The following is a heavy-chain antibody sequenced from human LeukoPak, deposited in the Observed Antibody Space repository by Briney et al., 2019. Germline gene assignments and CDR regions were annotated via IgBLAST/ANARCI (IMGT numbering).Heavy chain of an antibody. Sequence: PSETLSLTCSVSGDSIRSTTYYWSWIRQPAGKGLEWIGRIYTSGSTNYNPSLKSRVTMSVDTSKNQFSLKLSSVTAADTAVYYCARVSGSSWYEGYFDYWGQGTLVTVSS. J-gene: IGHJ4*02. CDR3: ARVSGSSWYEGYFDY. V-gene: IGHV4-61*02. D-gene: IGHD6-13*01. CDR2: IYTSGST. CDR1: GDSIRSTTYY.